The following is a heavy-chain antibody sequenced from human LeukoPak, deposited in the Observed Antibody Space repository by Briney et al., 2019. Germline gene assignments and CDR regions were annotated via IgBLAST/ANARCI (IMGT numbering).Heavy chain of an antibody. J-gene: IGHJ4*02. CDR3: TTYQYPELGIYYFDY. CDR1: GFTVSSNY. CDR2: IKSKTDGGTT. Sequence: GGSLRLSCAASGFTVSSNYMNWVRQAPGKGLEWVGRIKSKTDGGTTDYAAPVKGRFTISRDDSKNTLYLQMNSLKTEDTAVYYCTTYQYPELGIYYFDYWGQGTLVTVSS. D-gene: IGHD7-27*01. V-gene: IGHV3-15*01.